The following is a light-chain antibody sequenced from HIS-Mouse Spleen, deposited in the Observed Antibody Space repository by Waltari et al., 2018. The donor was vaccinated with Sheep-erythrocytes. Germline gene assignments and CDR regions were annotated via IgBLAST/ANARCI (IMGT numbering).Light chain of an antibody. CDR2: EDS. J-gene: IGLJ3*02. Sequence: SYELTQPPSVSVSPGQTARITSSGDALPKKYAYGYQQKSGQATVLVIYEDSKRPSGIPERFSGSSSGTMATLTISGAQVEDDADYYCYSTDSSGNHWVFGGGTKLTVL. CDR3: YSTDSSGNHWV. CDR1: ALPKKY. V-gene: IGLV3-10*01.